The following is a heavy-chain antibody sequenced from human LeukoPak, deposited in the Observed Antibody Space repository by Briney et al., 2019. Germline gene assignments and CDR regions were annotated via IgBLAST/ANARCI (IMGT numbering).Heavy chain of an antibody. CDR2: INPNSGGT. CDR1: GYTFTGYY. Sequence: GASVKVSCKASGYTFTGYYMHWVRQAPGQGLEWRGWINPNSGGTNYAQKFQGRVTMTRDTSISTAYMELSRLRSDDTAVYYCARRPELTDDAFDIWGQGTMVTVSS. CDR3: ARRPELTDDAFDI. V-gene: IGHV1-2*02. D-gene: IGHD1-14*01. J-gene: IGHJ3*02.